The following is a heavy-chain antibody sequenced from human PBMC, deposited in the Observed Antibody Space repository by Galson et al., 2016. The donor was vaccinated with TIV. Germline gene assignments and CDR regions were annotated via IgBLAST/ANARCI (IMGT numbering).Heavy chain of an antibody. V-gene: IGHV1-69*13. Sequence: SVKVSCKASGGTFSSYVIKWVRQDPGQGLEWMGEIIPMFGTANYAQKFQGRVTITADESTSTAYMELSSLRSEDTAVYYCAKDRNTAFDTHYTYYGLDVWGQGTTVIVSS. J-gene: IGHJ6*02. CDR1: GGTFSSYV. CDR2: IIPMFGTA. CDR3: AKDRNTAFDTHYTYYGLDV. D-gene: IGHD5-18*01.